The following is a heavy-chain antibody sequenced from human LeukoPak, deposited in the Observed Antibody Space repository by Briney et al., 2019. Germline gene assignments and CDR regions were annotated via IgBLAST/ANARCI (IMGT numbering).Heavy chain of an antibody. CDR1: GDSISSTSYY. V-gene: IGHV4-39*01. D-gene: IGHD3-10*01. CDR2: IYNSGTT. CDR3: ASRVYGLGSFNY. J-gene: IGHJ4*01. Sequence: SETLSLTCTVSGDSISSTSYYWDWIRQPPGKGLEWIGSIYNSGTTYYNPSLKSRVTISVDTSKNQFSLKVSSVTAADTAVYYCASRVYGLGSFNYWGQETLVTVSS.